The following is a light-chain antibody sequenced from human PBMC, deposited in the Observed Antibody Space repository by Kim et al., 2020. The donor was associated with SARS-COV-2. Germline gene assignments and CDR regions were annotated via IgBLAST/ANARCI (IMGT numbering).Light chain of an antibody. CDR3: QQYGGSPRT. CDR2: GAS. V-gene: IGKV3-20*01. CDR1: QSVNSNY. Sequence: EIVLTQSPGTLSLSPGERATLSCRASQSVNSNYLAWYQQRPGQAPRVLIYGASNRATGIPDRFSGSGSGTDFTLTISRLEPEDFAVYYCQQYGGSPRTFGQGTKVDIK. J-gene: IGKJ1*01.